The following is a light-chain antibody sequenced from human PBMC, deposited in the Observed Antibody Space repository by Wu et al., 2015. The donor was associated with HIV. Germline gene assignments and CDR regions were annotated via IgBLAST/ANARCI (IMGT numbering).Light chain of an antibody. CDR2: GAS. V-gene: IGKV3-20*01. J-gene: IGKJ5*01. CDR3: QQYVSSIT. Sequence: EIVLTQSPGTLSLSPGERATLSCRASQSISNNYLAWYQQKPGQAPRVLIYGASSRATGIPDRFSGGGSGTDFSLTISRLEPEDFAVYYCQQYVSSITFGQGHDWILN. CDR1: QSISNNY.